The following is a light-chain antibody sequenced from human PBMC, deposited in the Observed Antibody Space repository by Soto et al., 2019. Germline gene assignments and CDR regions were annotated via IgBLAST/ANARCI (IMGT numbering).Light chain of an antibody. J-gene: IGKJ1*01. CDR1: QSLVHPDGNIY. CDR3: MQGTHWPGT. V-gene: IGKV2-30*02. CDR2: KVS. Sequence: DVVMTQSPLSLPVTLGQPASISCRSSQSLVHPDGNIYLGWFQQRPGQSPRRLIYKVSNRESGVPDRISGSGSGTGFTLRISRVEAEDVVFYYCMQGTHWPGTVGQGSKFDIK.